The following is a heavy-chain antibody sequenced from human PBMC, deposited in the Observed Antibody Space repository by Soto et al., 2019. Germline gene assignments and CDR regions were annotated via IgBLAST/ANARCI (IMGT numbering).Heavy chain of an antibody. CDR3: ARGGRGHHCSGGSCFFDI. CDR1: GYTFTSYG. D-gene: IGHD2-15*01. Sequence: QVQLVQSGAEVKKPGASVKVSCKASGYTFTSYGISWVRQAPGQGLEWMGWISAYNGNTNYAQKLQGRVTMTTDTATSTAYMELRSLRSDDTAVYYCARGGRGHHCSGGSCFFDIWGQGTMVTVSS. CDR2: ISAYNGNT. V-gene: IGHV1-18*01. J-gene: IGHJ3*02.